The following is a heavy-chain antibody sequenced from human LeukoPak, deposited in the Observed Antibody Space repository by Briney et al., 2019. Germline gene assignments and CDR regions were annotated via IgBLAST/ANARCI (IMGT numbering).Heavy chain of an antibody. J-gene: IGHJ6*04. Sequence: GGSLRLSCAASGFTFSSYGMHWVRQAPGKGLEWVSYISSSGSTIYYADSVKGRFTISRDNAKNSLYLQINSLRAEDTAVYYCAELGITMIGGVWGKGTTVTISS. D-gene: IGHD3-10*02. V-gene: IGHV3-48*04. CDR1: GFTFSSYG. CDR3: AELGITMIGGV. CDR2: ISSSGSTI.